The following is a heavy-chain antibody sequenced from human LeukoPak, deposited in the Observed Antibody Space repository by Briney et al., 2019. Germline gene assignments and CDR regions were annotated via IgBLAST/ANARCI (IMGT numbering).Heavy chain of an antibody. V-gene: IGHV4-38-2*02. CDR3: ARLRVRGYGYGPWEGPTWLDY. CDR1: GYSISSGFY. Sequence: SETLSLTCSVSGYSISSGFYWAWIRQPPGKGLEYIGTIYHSGSTYYNPSLKSRVTISVDTPKTQFSLKLSSVTAADTAVYYCARLRVRGYGYGPWEGPTWLDYWGQGTLVTVSS. CDR2: IYHSGST. J-gene: IGHJ4*02. D-gene: IGHD5-18*01.